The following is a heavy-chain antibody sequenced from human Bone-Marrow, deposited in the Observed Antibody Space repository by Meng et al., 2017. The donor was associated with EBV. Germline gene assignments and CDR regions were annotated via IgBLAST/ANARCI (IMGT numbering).Heavy chain of an antibody. CDR1: GGSISSNNW. CDR2: IYHSGST. Sequence: QLPESRPGLVKPSGTLSLTCAVAGGSISSNNWWSWVRQPPGKGLECIGEIYHSGSTNYNPSLKSRVTISVDKSKNQFSLKLSSVTAVDTAVYYCAKGGGYYYDSSGFHYDYWGQGTLVTVSS. V-gene: IGHV4-4*02. CDR3: AKGGGYYYDSSGFHYDY. J-gene: IGHJ4*02. D-gene: IGHD3-22*01.